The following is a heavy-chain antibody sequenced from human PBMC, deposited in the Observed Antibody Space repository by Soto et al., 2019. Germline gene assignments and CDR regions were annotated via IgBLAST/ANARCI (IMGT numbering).Heavy chain of an antibody. D-gene: IGHD2-8*01. Sequence: ASVKVSCTASVYTFTSYAMNWARQAPGQRLEWMGWINAGNGNTKYSQKFQGRVTITRDTSASTAYMELSRMRSEAPAAYSCARELRNYFSGMDVWRQGTPVTVSS. J-gene: IGHJ6*02. CDR3: ARELRNYFSGMDV. CDR1: VYTFTSYA. CDR2: INAGNGNT. V-gene: IGHV1-3*01.